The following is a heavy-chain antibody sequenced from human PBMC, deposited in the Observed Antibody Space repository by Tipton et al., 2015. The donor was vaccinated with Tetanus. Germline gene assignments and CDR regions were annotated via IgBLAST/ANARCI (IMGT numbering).Heavy chain of an antibody. CDR3: ARDPYGDHGPFDY. Sequence: QVQLVQSGGGLVKPGGSLRLSCAASGSTFSYYGMHWVRQAPGKGLEWVAVIWYDGSNKYYADSVKGRFTISRDNSRNTLYLEMNSLRVEDTAVYYCARDPYGDHGPFDYWGQGTLVTVSS. CDR1: GSTFSYYG. CDR2: IWYDGSNK. J-gene: IGHJ4*02. V-gene: IGHV3-33*01. D-gene: IGHD4-17*01.